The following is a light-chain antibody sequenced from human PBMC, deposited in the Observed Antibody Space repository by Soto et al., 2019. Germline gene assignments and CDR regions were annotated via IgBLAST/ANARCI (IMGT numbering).Light chain of an antibody. CDR3: QKYNNWPYT. J-gene: IGKJ2*01. Sequence: EIVMTQSPATLSVSPGERATLSCRASQSVSSNLAWYQQKPGQAPKLLIYGASTSATGIPARFSGSGSGTEVTLTISSLQSEDFAVYYCQKYNNWPYTFGQVTKLEIK. CDR2: GAS. CDR1: QSVSSN. V-gene: IGKV3-15*01.